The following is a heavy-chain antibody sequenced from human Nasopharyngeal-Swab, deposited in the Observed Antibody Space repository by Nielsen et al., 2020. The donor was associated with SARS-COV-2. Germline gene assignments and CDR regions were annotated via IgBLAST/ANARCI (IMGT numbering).Heavy chain of an antibody. CDR1: GGSISSSSYF. CDR3: AGASFSMGGGFDY. J-gene: IGHJ4*02. V-gene: IGHV4-39*01. Sequence: SETLSLTCNVSGGSISSSSYFWGWIRQPPGKGLEWIGHIYYSGSTYYNPSLKSRVAMSIDPSKNQFSLKLSSVTAADTAVYYCAGASFSMGGGFDYGGQGTLVAVSS. CDR2: IYYSGST. D-gene: IGHD3-16*01.